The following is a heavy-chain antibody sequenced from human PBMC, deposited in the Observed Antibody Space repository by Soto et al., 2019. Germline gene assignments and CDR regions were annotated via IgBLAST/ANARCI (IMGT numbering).Heavy chain of an antibody. V-gene: IGHV3-21*01. CDR3: ARRRAAAGTLTFDY. CDR2: ISSGSSYI. CDR1: GFIFTGYN. J-gene: IGHJ4*02. Sequence: GGSLRLSCAASGFIFTGYNMNWVRQAPGKGLEWVSSISSGSSYIYYADSVKGRFTISRDNAKNSLYLQMNTLRAEDTALYYCARRRAAAGTLTFDYWSQGTRVTVSS. D-gene: IGHD6-13*01.